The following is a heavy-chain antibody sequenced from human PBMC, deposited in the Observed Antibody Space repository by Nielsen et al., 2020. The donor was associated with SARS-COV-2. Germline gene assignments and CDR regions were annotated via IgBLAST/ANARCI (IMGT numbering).Heavy chain of an antibody. Sequence: ASVKVSCKASGYTFTSYDINWVRQATGQGLEWMGWFNPNSGGTKYAQKFQGRVTTTRDMSVTTAYMELSSLTSDDTAVYYCARGAQQWLADYWGQGTLVTVSS. CDR3: ARGAQQWLADY. CDR1: GYTFTSYD. V-gene: IGHV1-2*02. D-gene: IGHD6-19*01. CDR2: FNPNSGGT. J-gene: IGHJ4*02.